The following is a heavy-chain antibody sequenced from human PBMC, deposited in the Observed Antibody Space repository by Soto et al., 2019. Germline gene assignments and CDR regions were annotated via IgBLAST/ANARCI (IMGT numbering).Heavy chain of an antibody. CDR3: TADPGGKEHGGDY. V-gene: IGHV3-15*01. CDR2: IKSERDGGTI. CDR1: GFTFSSAW. Sequence: GGSLRLSCAASGFTFSSAWMIWVRQAPGKGLEWVGRIKSERDGGTIDYTAPVQGRFTISRDDSKNTLYLQMNSLKIEDTGVFYGTADPGGKEHGGDYWGRGTLVPVS. D-gene: IGHD3-16*01. J-gene: IGHJ4*02.